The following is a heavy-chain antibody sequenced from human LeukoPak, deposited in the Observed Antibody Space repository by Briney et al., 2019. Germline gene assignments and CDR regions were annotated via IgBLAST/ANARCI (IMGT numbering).Heavy chain of an antibody. J-gene: IGHJ4*02. CDR2: INHSGST. Sequence: PSETLSLTCAVYGGSFSGYYWRWIRQPPGKGLEWIGEINHSGSTNYNPSLKSRVTISVDTSKNQFSLKLSSVTAADTAVYYCAAYDSSGYYLKNGFDYWGQGTLVTVSS. CDR1: GGSFSGYY. V-gene: IGHV4-34*01. D-gene: IGHD3-22*01. CDR3: AAYDSSGYYLKNGFDY.